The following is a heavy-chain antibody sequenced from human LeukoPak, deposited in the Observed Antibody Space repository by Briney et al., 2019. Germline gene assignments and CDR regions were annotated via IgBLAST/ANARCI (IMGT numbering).Heavy chain of an antibody. D-gene: IGHD3-22*01. V-gene: IGHV4-31*03. CDR1: GGSISSGGYY. CDR2: IYYSGST. J-gene: IGHJ2*01. Sequence: SSETLSLTCTVSGGSISSGGYYWSWIRQHPGKGLEWIGYIYYSGSTYYNPSLKSRVTISVDTSKNQFSLKLSSVTAADTAVYYCARGPLGDSSGYYDYWYFDLWGRGTLVTVSS. CDR3: ARGPLGDSSGYYDYWYFDL.